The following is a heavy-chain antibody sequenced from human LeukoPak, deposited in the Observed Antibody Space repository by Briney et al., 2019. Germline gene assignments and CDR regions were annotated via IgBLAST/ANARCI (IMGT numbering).Heavy chain of an antibody. Sequence: GGSLRLSCVASGFTFGDVVMSWVRQAPGKGLEWVSAISYNGASTDYADSVKGRFAISRDNSKNTLYLQMNSLRAEDTAVYYCARRAGGTKDYWGQGTQVTVSS. CDR3: ARRAGGTKDY. CDR1: GFTFGDVV. D-gene: IGHD3-16*01. J-gene: IGHJ4*02. CDR2: ISYNGAST. V-gene: IGHV3-23*01.